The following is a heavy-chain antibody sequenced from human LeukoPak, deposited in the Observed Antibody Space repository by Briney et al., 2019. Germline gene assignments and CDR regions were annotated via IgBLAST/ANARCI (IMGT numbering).Heavy chain of an antibody. V-gene: IGHV6-1*01. J-gene: IGHJ5*02. CDR1: GDSVSSNSGA. CDR2: TYYRSKWSN. D-gene: IGHD1-26*01. Sequence: SQTLSLTCATSGDSVSSNSGAWNWIRQSPSRGLEWLGRTYYRSKWSNDYAVSVRSRITINADTSKNQFSLQLNSVTPEDTAVYYCARGGSGGCRLGPTCAFDPWGQGTLVTVSA. CDR3: ARGGSGGCRLGPTCAFDP.